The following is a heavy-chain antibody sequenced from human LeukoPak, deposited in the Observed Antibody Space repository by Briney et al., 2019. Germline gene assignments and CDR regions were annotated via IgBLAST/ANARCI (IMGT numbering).Heavy chain of an antibody. CDR3: AKDANYGSGSYYNVHFDY. V-gene: IGHV3-23*01. D-gene: IGHD3-10*01. Sequence: GGSLRLSCAASGFTFSSYAMSWVRQAPGKGLEWVSAISGSGGSTYYADSVKGRFTISRDNSKNTLYLKMNSLRAEDTAVYYCAKDANYGSGSYYNVHFDYWGQGTLVTVSS. CDR2: ISGSGGST. CDR1: GFTFSSYA. J-gene: IGHJ4*02.